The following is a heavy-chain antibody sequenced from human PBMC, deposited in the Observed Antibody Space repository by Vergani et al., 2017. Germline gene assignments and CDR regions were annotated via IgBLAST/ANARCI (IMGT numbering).Heavy chain of an antibody. V-gene: IGHV4-39*01. J-gene: IGHJ4*02. D-gene: IGHD3-9*01. CDR3: ARTESFILRYFHWAL. CDR1: GGSITSSSFY. Sequence: QLPLQESGPGLVKPSETLSLTCTVSGGSITSSSFYWGWIRQPPGKGREWIVNIYHSGCAYYNPSLKCQVTISVDTSKNHFAQEVTSVTAADTSIYFCARTESFILRYFHWALWGQGTLVTVSS. CDR2: IYHSGCA.